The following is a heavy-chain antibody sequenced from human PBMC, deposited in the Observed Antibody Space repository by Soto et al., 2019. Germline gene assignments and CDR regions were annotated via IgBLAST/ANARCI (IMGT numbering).Heavy chain of an antibody. CDR3: ARGQCDMLIGYLDY. Sequence: GASVKVSCKASGYTFTSYGISWVRHAPGQGLEWMGWISAYNGNTNYAQKLQGRVTMTTDTSTSTAYMELRSLRSEDTAVYYCARGQCDMLIGYLDYWGQGTLVTVSS. J-gene: IGHJ4*02. CDR2: ISAYNGNT. CDR1: GYTFTSYG. D-gene: IGHD3-9*01. V-gene: IGHV1-18*04.